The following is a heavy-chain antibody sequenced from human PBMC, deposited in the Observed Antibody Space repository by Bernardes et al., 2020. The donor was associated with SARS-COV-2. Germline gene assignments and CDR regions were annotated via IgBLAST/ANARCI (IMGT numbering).Heavy chain of an antibody. D-gene: IGHD3-9*01. J-gene: IGHJ6*02. CDR1: GFTFSSYG. CDR3: AREGTYYDILSYGMDV. CDR2: IWYDRSTK. Sequence: GPVRLSCAASGFTFSSYGMHWVRQAPGKGLDWVAVIWYDRSTKYYADSVKGRFTISRDNSKNTLYLQMNSLRAEDTAVYYCAREGTYYDILSYGMDVWGQGTTVTVSS. V-gene: IGHV3-33*08.